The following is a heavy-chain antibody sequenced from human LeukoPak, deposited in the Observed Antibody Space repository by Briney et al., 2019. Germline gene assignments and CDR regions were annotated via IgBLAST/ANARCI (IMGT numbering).Heavy chain of an antibody. V-gene: IGHV5-51*01. CDR2: IYPGDSDT. CDR3: ARFPTVVPAAIRYYYMDV. CDR1: GYSFTSYW. D-gene: IGHD2-2*02. Sequence: GESLKISCKGSGYSFTSYWIGWVRQMPGKGLEWMGIIYPGDSDTRYSPSFQGQVTISADKSISTAYLQWSSLKASDTAMYYCARFPTVVPAAIRYYYMDVWGKGTTVTVSS. J-gene: IGHJ6*03.